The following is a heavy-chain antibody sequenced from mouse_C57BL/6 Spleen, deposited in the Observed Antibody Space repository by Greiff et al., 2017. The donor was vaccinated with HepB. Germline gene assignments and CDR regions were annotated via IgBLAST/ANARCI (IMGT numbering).Heavy chain of an antibody. CDR3: AREITTLYFGD. CDR2: ISYSGST. CDR1: GYSFTSDY. V-gene: IGHV3-8*01. J-gene: IGHJ2*01. Sequence: VQLQQSGPGLAKPSQSLSLSCSVSGYSFTSDYWNWVRQFPGNNLEYMGYISYSGSTNYYPSHKSRISITLDTSKNQYYLQLNSVTTEDTATYYCAREITTLYFGDWGQGTTLTVAS. D-gene: IGHD1-1*01.